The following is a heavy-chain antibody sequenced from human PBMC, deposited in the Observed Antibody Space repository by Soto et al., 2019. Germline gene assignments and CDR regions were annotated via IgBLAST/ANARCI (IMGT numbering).Heavy chain of an antibody. Sequence: QVQLQESGPGLVKPSETLSLTCTVSGVSISSSYWSWIRQPPGKGLEWIGYIYNSGSTNYTPSLKSRVTISVDTSKNQVSLGLSSVTATDTAVYYCARDRAFCSGRSCSSPPDYYYYMDVWGKGTTVTVS. CDR2: IYNSGST. V-gene: IGHV4-59*01. CDR1: GVSISSSY. J-gene: IGHJ6*03. D-gene: IGHD2-15*01. CDR3: ARDRAFCSGRSCSSPPDYYYYMDV.